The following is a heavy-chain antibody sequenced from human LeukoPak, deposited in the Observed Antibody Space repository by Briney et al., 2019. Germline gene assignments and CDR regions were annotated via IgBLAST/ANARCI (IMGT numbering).Heavy chain of an antibody. CDR2: MNPNSGNT. J-gene: IGHJ3*02. V-gene: IGHV1-8*01. D-gene: IGHD1-26*01. CDR1: GYTFTSYD. CDR3: ARAGREWESDAFDI. Sequence: ASVKVSCKAYGYTFTSYDINWVRQATGQGLEWMGWMNPNSGNTGYAQKFQGRVTMTRNTSKSTAYMELSSLRSEDTAVYYCARAGREWESDAFDIWGQGTMVTVSS.